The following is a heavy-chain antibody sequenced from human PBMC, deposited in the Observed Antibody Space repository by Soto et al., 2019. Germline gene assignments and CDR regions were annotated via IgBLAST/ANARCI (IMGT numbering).Heavy chain of an antibody. J-gene: IGHJ6*02. CDR2: IYWDDDK. CDR1: GSSLSTSGVG. V-gene: IGHV2-5*02. D-gene: IGHD2-21*02. CDR3: IHPRSGGHCQQPDASHYYYGMDV. Sequence: SGPTLVNPTQTLTLTCIFSGSSLSTSGVGVGWIRQPPGKALEWLALIYWDDDKRYSPSLRSRLTITKDTSKNQVVLTMTNMDPVDTATNHCIHPRSGGHCQQPDASHYYYGMDVWSQRTRGSLSS.